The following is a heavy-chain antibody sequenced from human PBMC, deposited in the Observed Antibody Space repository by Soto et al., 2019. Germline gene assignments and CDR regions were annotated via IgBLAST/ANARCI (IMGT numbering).Heavy chain of an antibody. CDR1: GYTFTSYD. J-gene: IGHJ5*02. V-gene: IGHV1-8*01. D-gene: IGHD2-15*01. CDR3: ARGTHCSGGSCYSGFDP. CDR2: MNPNSGNT. Sequence: GASVKVSCKASGYTFTSYDINWVRQATGQGLEWMGWMNPNSGNTGYAQKFQDRVTMTRNTSISTAYMELSSLRSEDTAVYYCARGTHCSGGSCYSGFDPWGQGTLVTVSS.